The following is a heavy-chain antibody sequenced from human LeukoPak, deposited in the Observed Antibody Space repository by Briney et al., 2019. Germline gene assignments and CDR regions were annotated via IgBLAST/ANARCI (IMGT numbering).Heavy chain of an antibody. CDR1: GFTFSSYA. CDR3: ARDGTTTDDY. V-gene: IGHV3-23*01. CDR2: ISGSGHTT. J-gene: IGHJ4*02. D-gene: IGHD1-26*01. Sequence: PGGSLRLSCAASGFTFSSYAMNWVRQAPGTGLEWVSGISGSGHTTYYADSVKGRFTISRGNSKNTLYLQMNSLRAEDTAVYYCARDGTTTDDYWGQGTLVTVSS.